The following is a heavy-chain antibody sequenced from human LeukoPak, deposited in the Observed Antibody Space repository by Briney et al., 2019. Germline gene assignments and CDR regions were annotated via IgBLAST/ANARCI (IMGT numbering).Heavy chain of an antibody. J-gene: IGHJ6*03. CDR3: ARDREMATTYYYYYMDV. D-gene: IGHD5-24*01. V-gene: IGHV4-38-2*02. CDR2: IYYSGST. CDR1: GYSISSGYY. Sequence: SETLSLTCTVSGYSISSGYYWGWIRQPPGKGLEWIGSIYYSGSTYYNPSLKSRVTISVDTSKNQFSLKLSSVTAADTAVYYCARDREMATTYYYYYMDVWGKGTTVTVSS.